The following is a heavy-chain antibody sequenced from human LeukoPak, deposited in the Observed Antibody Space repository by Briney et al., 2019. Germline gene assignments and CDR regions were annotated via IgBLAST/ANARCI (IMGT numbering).Heavy chain of an antibody. CDR2: ISGSGGST. Sequence: GGSLRLSCAASGFTFSSYAMSWVRQAPGKGLEWVSAISGSGGSTYYADSVKGRFTISRDNSKNTLYLQMNSLRAEDTAVYYCAKSTPTIVVVPAAFDYWGQGTLVTVSS. J-gene: IGHJ4*02. D-gene: IGHD2-2*01. V-gene: IGHV3-23*01. CDR3: AKSTPTIVVVPAAFDY. CDR1: GFTFSSYA.